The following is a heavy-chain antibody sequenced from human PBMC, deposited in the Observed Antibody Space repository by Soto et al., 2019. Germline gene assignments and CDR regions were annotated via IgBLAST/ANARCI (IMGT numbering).Heavy chain of an antibody. V-gene: IGHV3-23*01. D-gene: IGHD1-26*01. J-gene: IGHJ4*02. CDR3: VEDSPVSGKYQDLYY. Sequence: GGSLRLSCAASGFNFRGEAMTWVRQAQGKGLEWISALTQGGETTYYINSVKGRFTISTDNAKDTLFLQMNSLTDANTAIYYCVEDSPVSGKYQDLYYWGQGTLVTVSS. CDR1: GFNFRGEA. CDR2: LTQGGETT.